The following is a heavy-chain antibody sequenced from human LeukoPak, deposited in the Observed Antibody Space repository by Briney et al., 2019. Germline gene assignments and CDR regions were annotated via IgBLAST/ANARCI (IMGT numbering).Heavy chain of an antibody. J-gene: IGHJ4*02. Sequence: NTSETLSLTCTVSGGSISSSSYYWGWIRQPPGKGLEWIGSIYYSGSTYYNPSLKSRVTISVDTSKNQFSLKLSSVTAADTAVYYCARERKTPGYSSSWEDYWGQGTLVTVSS. CDR2: IYYSGST. V-gene: IGHV4-39*07. CDR1: GGSISSSSYY. D-gene: IGHD6-13*01. CDR3: ARERKTPGYSSSWEDY.